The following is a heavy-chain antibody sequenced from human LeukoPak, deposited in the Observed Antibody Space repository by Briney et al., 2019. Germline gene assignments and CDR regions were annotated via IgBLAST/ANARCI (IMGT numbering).Heavy chain of an antibody. CDR3: VKVAKYYYGSETYYFFEH. CDR2: IRYHGSDK. V-gene: IGHV3-30*02. CDR1: GFTFSGSG. D-gene: IGHD3-10*01. J-gene: IGHJ4*02. Sequence: GGSLRLSCAASGFTFSGSGMHWVRQAPGKGLEGVAFIRYHGSDKFYADSVKGRFTISRDNAKNSLYLQMNSLRVEDTAIYYCVKVAKYYYGSETYYFFEHWGQGTPVTASS.